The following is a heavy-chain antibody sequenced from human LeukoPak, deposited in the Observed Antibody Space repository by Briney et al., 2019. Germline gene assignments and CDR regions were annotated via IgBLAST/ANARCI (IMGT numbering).Heavy chain of an antibody. J-gene: IGHJ3*02. D-gene: IGHD1-20*01. Sequence: GGSLRLSCAASGFTFSSYVMSWVRQAPGKGLEWVSAISSSGGSTYYADSVRGRFTISRDNSKNTLYLQMNSLRAEDTAVYYCAKDMYKWNRAVAFDMWGQGTMVTVSS. CDR2: ISSSGGST. V-gene: IGHV3-23*01. CDR1: GFTFSSYV. CDR3: AKDMYKWNRAVAFDM.